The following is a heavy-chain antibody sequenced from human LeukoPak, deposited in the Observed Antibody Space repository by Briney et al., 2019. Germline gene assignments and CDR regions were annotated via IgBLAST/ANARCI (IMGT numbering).Heavy chain of an antibody. CDR1: GFTVSSNY. D-gene: IGHD6-19*01. J-gene: IGHJ4*02. CDR3: AKVRTWSSIAVD. CDR2: ISGSGGST. Sequence: GGSLRLSCAASGFTVSSNYMSWVRQAPGKGLEWVSAISGSGGSTYYADSVKDRFTISRDNSKNTLYLQMNSLRAEDTAVYYCAKVRTWSSIAVDWGQGTLVTVSS. V-gene: IGHV3-23*01.